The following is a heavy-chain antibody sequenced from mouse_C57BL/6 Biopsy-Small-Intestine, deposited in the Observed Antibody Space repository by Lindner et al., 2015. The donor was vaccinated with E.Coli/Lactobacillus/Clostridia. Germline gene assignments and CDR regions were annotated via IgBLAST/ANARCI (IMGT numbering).Heavy chain of an antibody. J-gene: IGHJ1*01. CDR3: ARVSGYSHYYYYDMDV. D-gene: IGHD1-2*01. CDR2: IIPIFGTA. V-gene: IGHV1-81*01. CDR1: GGTFSSYA. Sequence: SVKVSCKASGGTFSSYAISWVRQAPGQGLEWMGGIIPIFGTAIYAQKFQGRVTITADKSTSTAFMELSSLRSEDTAVYYCARVSGYSHYYYYDMDVWGQGTTVTVSS.